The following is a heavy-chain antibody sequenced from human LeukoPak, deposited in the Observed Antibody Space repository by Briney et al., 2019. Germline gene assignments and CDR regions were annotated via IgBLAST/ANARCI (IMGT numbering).Heavy chain of an antibody. D-gene: IGHD3-22*01. J-gene: IGHJ4*02. CDR2: INPNSGGT. CDR3: ARDLTHYYDSSGPRYYFDY. Sequence: ASVKVSCKASGYTFTGYYMHWVRQAPGQGLEWMGWINPNSGGTNYAQKFQGRVTMTRDTSISTAYMELSRLRSDDTAVYYCARDLTHYYDSSGPRYYFDYWGQGTLVTVSS. V-gene: IGHV1-2*02. CDR1: GYTFTGYY.